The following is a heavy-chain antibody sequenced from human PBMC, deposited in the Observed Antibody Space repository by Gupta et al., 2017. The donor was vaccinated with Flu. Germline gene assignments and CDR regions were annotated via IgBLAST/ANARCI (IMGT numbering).Heavy chain of an antibody. CDR3: ARHQAYCSNGVCLGVYYYGMDV. J-gene: IGHJ6*02. V-gene: IGHV4-39*01. Sequence: EWIGTVYHTGTTFLHPSLKSRVTMSVDTSKNQFSLKLSSVTAADTAVYYCARHQAYCSNGVCLGVYYYGMDVWGQGTTVTVSS. D-gene: IGHD2-8*01. CDR2: VYHTGTT.